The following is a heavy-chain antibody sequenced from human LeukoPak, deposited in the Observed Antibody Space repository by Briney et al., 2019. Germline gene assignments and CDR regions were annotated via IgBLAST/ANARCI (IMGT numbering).Heavy chain of an antibody. CDR3: AIGRFGGHSYYYMDV. V-gene: IGHV4-34*01. Sequence: SETLSLTSAVFSGPLSDYNWSCVPPRQGVGRECLGETNHSASANYMPSLKSRVSISVDTSKNQSSLRLSSVTAADTAFYDCAIGRFGGHSYYYMDVWGKGTAVTVSS. CDR2: TNHSASA. J-gene: IGHJ6*03. D-gene: IGHD3-3*01. CDR1: SGPLSDYN.